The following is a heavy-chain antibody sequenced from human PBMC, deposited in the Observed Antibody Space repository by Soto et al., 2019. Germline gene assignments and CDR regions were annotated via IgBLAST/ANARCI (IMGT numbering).Heavy chain of an antibody. D-gene: IGHD1-20*01. CDR3: AKDSGCVNNACAYDP. Sequence: PGGSLRLSCAASGFSFSDYTMNWVRQAPGKGLEWVSSISKGSGYIFYADKVKGRFTISRDNARNSLHLQMTSLRVEDTAVYYCAKDSGCVNNACAYDPWGQGTLVTVSS. V-gene: IGHV3-21*01. CDR1: GFSFSDYT. CDR2: ISKGSGYI. J-gene: IGHJ5*02.